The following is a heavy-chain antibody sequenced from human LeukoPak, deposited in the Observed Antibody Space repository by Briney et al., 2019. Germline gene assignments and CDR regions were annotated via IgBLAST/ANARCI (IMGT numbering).Heavy chain of an antibody. D-gene: IGHD4-17*01. CDR3: ARMDYGPYYYYGMDV. CDR2: INHSGST. Sequence: SETLSLTCAVYGGSFSGYYWSWIRQPPGKGLEWMGEINHSGSTNYNPSLKSRVTISVDTSKNQFSLKLSSVTAAVTAVYYCARMDYGPYYYYGMDVWGRGTTVTVSS. V-gene: IGHV4-34*01. CDR1: GGSFSGYY. J-gene: IGHJ6*04.